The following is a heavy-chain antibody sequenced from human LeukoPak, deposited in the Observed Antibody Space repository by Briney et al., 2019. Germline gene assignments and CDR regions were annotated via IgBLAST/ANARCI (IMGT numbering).Heavy chain of an antibody. J-gene: IGHJ4*02. CDR1: GGSFSGYY. CDR2: INHSGGT. D-gene: IGHD6-19*01. Sequence: PSETLSLTCAVYGGSFSGYYWSWIRQSPGKGLEWIGEINHSGGTNYNPSLKSLVTISTDTSKSQFSLKMTSVTAADTAVYYCARRPTIAVAVYGPNFDYWGQGTLVTVSS. CDR3: ARRPTIAVAVYGPNFDY. V-gene: IGHV4-34*01.